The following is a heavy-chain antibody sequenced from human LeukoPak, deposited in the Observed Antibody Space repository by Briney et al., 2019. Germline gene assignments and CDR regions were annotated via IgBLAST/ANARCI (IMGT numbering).Heavy chain of an antibody. V-gene: IGHV4-39*01. CDR3: ARHPHYYFDDTAR. CDR2: MFYSANT. CDR1: GDXVSTSNSY. D-gene: IGHD3-22*01. J-gene: IGHJ4*02. Sequence: SETLSLTCTVSGDXVSTSNSYWGWIRQPPGKGLEWIGSMFYSANTYYNPSLKSRVTISVDTSKNQLSLRLSSVTAADTAVYYCARHPHYYFDDTARWGQGTLVTVSS.